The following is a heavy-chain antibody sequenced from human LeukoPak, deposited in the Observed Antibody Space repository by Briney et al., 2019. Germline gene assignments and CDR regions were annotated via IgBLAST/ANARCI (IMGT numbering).Heavy chain of an antibody. D-gene: IGHD1-1*01. CDR3: ARDKQLDWAHYYYYYMDV. CDR2: ISGYNGNT. Sequence: ASVKLSCKASGYTFTSYGISWVRQAPGQGLEWMGWISGYNGNTNYAQKLQGRVTMTTDTSTSTAYMELSRLRSDDTAVYYCARDKQLDWAHYYYYYMDVWGKGTTVTVSS. CDR1: GYTFTSYG. J-gene: IGHJ6*03. V-gene: IGHV1-18*01.